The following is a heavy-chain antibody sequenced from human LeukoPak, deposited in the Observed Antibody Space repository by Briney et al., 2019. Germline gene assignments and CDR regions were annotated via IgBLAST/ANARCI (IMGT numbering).Heavy chain of an antibody. Sequence: GGSLRLSCAASGFIFSNYVMNWVRQAPGKGLEWVSGISGSGGSTYYADSVKGRFTISRDNSKNTLYLQMNSLRAEDTAVYYCATPVGDFDWLWMDVWGQGTTVTVSS. CDR1: GFIFSNYV. CDR3: ATPVGDFDWLWMDV. CDR2: ISGSGGST. V-gene: IGHV3-23*01. D-gene: IGHD3-9*01. J-gene: IGHJ6*02.